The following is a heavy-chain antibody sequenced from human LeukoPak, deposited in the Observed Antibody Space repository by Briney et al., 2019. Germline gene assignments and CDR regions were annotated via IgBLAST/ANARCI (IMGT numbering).Heavy chain of an antibody. V-gene: IGHV1-69*04. CDR3: ARDEVGSSGWYGVPFDY. J-gene: IGHJ4*02. Sequence: SVKVSCKASGGTFSSYAISWVRQAPGQGLEWMGRIIPILGIANYAQKFQGRVTITADKSTSTAYMELSSLRSEDTAVYYCARDEVGSSGWYGVPFDYWGQGTLVTVSS. CDR2: IIPILGIA. CDR1: GGTFSSYA. D-gene: IGHD6-19*01.